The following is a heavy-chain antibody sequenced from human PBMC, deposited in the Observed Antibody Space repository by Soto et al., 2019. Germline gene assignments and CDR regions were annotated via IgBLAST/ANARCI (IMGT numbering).Heavy chain of an antibody. CDR1: GFTFSSYG. D-gene: IGHD6-13*01. Sequence: QVQLVESGGGVVQPGRSLRLSCAASGFTFSSYGMHWVRQAPGKGLEWVAVIWYDGSNKYYADSVKGRFTISRDNSKNTPYLHMNSLRAEDAAVYYCATSSWAPYYYYGMDVWGQGTTVTVSS. CDR3: ATSSWAPYYYYGMDV. J-gene: IGHJ6*02. V-gene: IGHV3-33*01. CDR2: IWYDGSNK.